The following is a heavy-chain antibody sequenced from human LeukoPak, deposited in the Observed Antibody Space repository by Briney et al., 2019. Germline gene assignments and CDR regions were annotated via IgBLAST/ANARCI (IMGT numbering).Heavy chain of an antibody. J-gene: IGHJ4*02. D-gene: IGHD3-22*01. CDR1: GGSFSGYY. CDR3: ARRNNNYYDSSGLRY. V-gene: IGHV4-34*01. CDR2: INHSGST. Sequence: PSETLSLTCAVYGGSFSGYYWSWVRQPPGKGLEWRGEINHSGSTNYNPSLKSRVTISVDTSKNQFSLKLSSVTAADTAVYYCARRNNNYYDSSGLRYWGQGTLVTVSS.